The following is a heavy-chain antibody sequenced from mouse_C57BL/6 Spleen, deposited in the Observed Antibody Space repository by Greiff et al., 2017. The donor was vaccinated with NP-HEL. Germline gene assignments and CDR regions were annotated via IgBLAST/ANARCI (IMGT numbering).Heavy chain of an antibody. CDR2: IHPNSGST. D-gene: IGHD1-1*01. CDR3: ARSFIRPYFDY. Sequence: QVQLQQPGAELVKPGASVKLSCKASGYTFTSYWMHWVKQRPGQGLEWIGMIHPNSGSTNYNEKFKSKATLTVDKSSSTAYMQLSSLTSEDSAVYYCARSFIRPYFDYWGQGTTLTVSS. CDR1: GYTFTSYW. V-gene: IGHV1-64*01. J-gene: IGHJ2*01.